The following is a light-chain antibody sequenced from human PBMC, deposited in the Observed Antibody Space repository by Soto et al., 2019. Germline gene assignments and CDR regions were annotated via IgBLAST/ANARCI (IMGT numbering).Light chain of an antibody. Sequence: EIVLTQSPGTLSLSPGERATLSCRASQSVSSNYLAWYKQKPGQAPRLLIYDASSRATGIRDRFSGSGSGTDFTLTISRLEPEDFAVYYCQRYGSSPLTFGGGTKVEIK. CDR3: QRYGSSPLT. J-gene: IGKJ4*01. CDR2: DAS. CDR1: QSVSSNY. V-gene: IGKV3-20*01.